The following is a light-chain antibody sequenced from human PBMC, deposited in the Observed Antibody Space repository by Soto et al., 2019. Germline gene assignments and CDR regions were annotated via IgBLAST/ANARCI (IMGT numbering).Light chain of an antibody. CDR3: QQYHSFPVT. CDR2: KAS. Sequence: DIQMTQSPSTLSASVGDRVTITCRASQSIGGWLAWYQQKPGKAPNLLVYKASTLESGVPSRFSGSGSGTEFTLIISNLQPDDPATYYCQQYHSFPVTFGGGTKVEIK. V-gene: IGKV1-5*03. J-gene: IGKJ4*01. CDR1: QSIGGW.